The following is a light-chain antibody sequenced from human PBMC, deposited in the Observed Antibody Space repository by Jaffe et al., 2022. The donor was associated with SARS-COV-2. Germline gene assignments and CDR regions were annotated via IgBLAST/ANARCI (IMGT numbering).Light chain of an antibody. Sequence: EVVMTQSPVTLSVSPGESATLSCRASQSISTNLAWYQLKLGQAPRLLIYGASTRATGIPARFSGSRSGTEFTLTISSLQSEDFALYYCQQYNTWATFGGGTKVEIK. J-gene: IGKJ4*01. CDR1: QSISTN. V-gene: IGKV3-15*01. CDR3: QQYNTWAT. CDR2: GAS.